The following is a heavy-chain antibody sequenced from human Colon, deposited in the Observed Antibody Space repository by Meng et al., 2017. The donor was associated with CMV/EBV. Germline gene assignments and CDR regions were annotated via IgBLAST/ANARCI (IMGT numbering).Heavy chain of an antibody. Sequence: GESLKISCAASGFTVSNNYMNWVRQAPGKGLEWVSVIYDAGNTYYADSVKGRFIISRDNSNNTLYLQMNNLRAEDKALYYCARGAFDWGQGTLVTVSS. V-gene: IGHV3-66*02. CDR1: GFTVSNNY. CDR3: ARGAFD. D-gene: IGHD2/OR15-2a*01. J-gene: IGHJ4*02. CDR2: IYDAGNT.